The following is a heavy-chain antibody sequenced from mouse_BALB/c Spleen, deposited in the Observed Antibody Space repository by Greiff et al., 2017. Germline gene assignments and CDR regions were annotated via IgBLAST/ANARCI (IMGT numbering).Heavy chain of an antibody. D-gene: IGHD1-1*01. CDR1: GFSLTSYG. CDR2: IWAGGST. J-gene: IGHJ4*01. CDR3: AREGEKSSYGNYAMDY. Sequence: QVQLQQSGPGLVAPSQSLSITCTVSGFSLTSYGVHWVRQPPGKGLEWLGVIWAGGSTNYNSALMSRLSISKDNSKSQVFLKMNSLQTDDTAMYYCAREGEKSSYGNYAMDYWGQGTSVTVSS. V-gene: IGHV2-9*02.